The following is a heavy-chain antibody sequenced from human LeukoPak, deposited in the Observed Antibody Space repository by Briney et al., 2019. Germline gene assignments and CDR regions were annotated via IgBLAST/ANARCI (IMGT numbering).Heavy chain of an antibody. CDR1: GFTFSSYS. CDR3: AKDQPGGYYYARAGMDV. V-gene: IGHV3-21*04. D-gene: IGHD3-22*01. Sequence: GGSLRLSCAASGFTFSSYSMNWVRQAPGKGLEWVSSISSSSSYIYYADSVKGRFTISRDNAKNSLYLQMNSLRAEDTAVYYCAKDQPGGYYYARAGMDVWGQGTTVIVSS. CDR2: ISSSSSYI. J-gene: IGHJ6*02.